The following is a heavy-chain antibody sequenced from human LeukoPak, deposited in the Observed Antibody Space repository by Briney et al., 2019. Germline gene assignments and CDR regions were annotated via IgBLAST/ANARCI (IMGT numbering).Heavy chain of an antibody. J-gene: IGHJ4*02. CDR3: ARGPMVRGVITLGY. CDR2: IIPIFGTA. D-gene: IGHD3-10*01. V-gene: IGHV1-69*05. Sequence: GSSVKVSCKASGGTFSSYAISWVRQAPGQGLEWMGGIIPIFGTANYAQKFQGRVTITTDESTSTAYMELSSLRSEDTAVYYCARGPMVRGVITLGYWGQGTLVTVSS. CDR1: GGTFSSYA.